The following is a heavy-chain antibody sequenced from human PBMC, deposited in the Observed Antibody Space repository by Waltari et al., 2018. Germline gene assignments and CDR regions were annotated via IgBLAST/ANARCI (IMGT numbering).Heavy chain of an antibody. Sequence: QVNLVQSGAEVKKPGASAKVSCKASGYSFTSYSMNWVRQAPGQRLEWMGWINAGNGNTKYSQKFQGRVTITRDTSASTAYMELSSLRSEDTAVYYCARVGGYAVIWGQGTLVTVSS. D-gene: IGHD5-12*01. CDR3: ARVGGYAVI. CDR2: INAGNGNT. V-gene: IGHV1-3*01. J-gene: IGHJ4*02. CDR1: GYSFTSYS.